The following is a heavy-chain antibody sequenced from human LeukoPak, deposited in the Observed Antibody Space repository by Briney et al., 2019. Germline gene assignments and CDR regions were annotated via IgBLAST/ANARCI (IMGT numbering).Heavy chain of an antibody. CDR1: GGSITDYN. CDR2: VYTSGST. D-gene: IGHD6-13*01. J-gene: IGHJ2*01. Sequence: SETLSLTCTVSGGSITDYNWSWIRQPAGKGLEWIGRVYTSGSTNYNPSLKSRVTMSVDTSKNQFSLNLGSVSAADTAVYYCARDAVGYSSTWYFDLWGRGTLVTVSS. CDR3: ARDAVGYSSTWYFDL. V-gene: IGHV4-4*07.